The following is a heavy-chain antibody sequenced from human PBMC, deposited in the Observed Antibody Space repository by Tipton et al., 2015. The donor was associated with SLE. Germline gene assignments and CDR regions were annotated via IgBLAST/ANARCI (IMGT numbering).Heavy chain of an antibody. J-gene: IGHJ2*01. Sequence: QVQLVQSGPEVKKPGASVKVSRKASGYSFTTYGIGWVRQAAGQGLEWMGSISVFNGKTDYAEKVQGRVTVTTEISTNTAYMELRSLRSDDTAVYYCARGHGYYWYFDLWGRGTRITVSS. CDR2: ISVFNGKT. D-gene: IGHD5-24*01. V-gene: IGHV1-18*01. CDR1: GYSFTTYG. CDR3: ARGHGYYWYFDL.